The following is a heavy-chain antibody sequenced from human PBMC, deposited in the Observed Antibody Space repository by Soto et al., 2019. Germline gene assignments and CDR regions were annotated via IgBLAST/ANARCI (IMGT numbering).Heavy chain of an antibody. CDR1: GFSFGSYA. D-gene: IGHD4-17*01. V-gene: IGHV3-23*01. J-gene: IGHJ4*02. Sequence: EVQLLESGGGLVQPGGSLRLSYAASGFSFGSYAMTWVRQAPGKGLAWVSSIGGYGHTTHYAEFVQGRFIISRDDSEKTMDLQMNNLRVEDTAVYYCVKGGPTVSYFDHWGQGRLVSVSS. CDR2: IGGYGHTT. CDR3: VKGGPTVSYFDH.